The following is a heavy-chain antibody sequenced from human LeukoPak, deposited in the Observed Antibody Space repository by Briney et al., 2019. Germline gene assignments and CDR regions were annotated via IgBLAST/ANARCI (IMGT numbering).Heavy chain of an antibody. CDR2: IKPDGSEE. CDR1: GFTFSSYW. J-gene: IGHJ4*02. CDR3: SRNRGWFNFDY. V-gene: IGHV3-7*01. Sequence: GGSLRLSCAASGFTFSSYWMSWVRQAPGKGLEWVANIKPDGSEEDYVDSVKGRFTISRDNAKNSLSLQMNSLRAEDTAMYYCSRNRGWFNFDYWGQGTLVTVSS. D-gene: IGHD6-19*01.